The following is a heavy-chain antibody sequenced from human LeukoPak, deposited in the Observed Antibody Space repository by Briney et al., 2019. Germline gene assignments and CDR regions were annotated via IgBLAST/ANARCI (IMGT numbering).Heavy chain of an antibody. V-gene: IGHV3-48*03. D-gene: IGHD6-6*01. CDR3: ARSRTYSSSSFPLDY. J-gene: IGHJ4*02. Sequence: GGSLRLSCAASGFTFSSYEMNWVRQAPGKGLEWVSYISGSGSAIYYADSVKGRFTISRDNAKNSLYLQMNSLRAEDTAVYYCARSRTYSSSSFPLDYWGQGTLVTVSS. CDR1: GFTFSSYE. CDR2: ISGSGSAI.